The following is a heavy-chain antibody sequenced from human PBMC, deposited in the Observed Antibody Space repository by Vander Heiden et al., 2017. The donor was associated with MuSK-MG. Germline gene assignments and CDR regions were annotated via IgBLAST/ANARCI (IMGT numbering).Heavy chain of an antibody. J-gene: IGHJ3*02. V-gene: IGHV4-34*01. Sequence: QVQLQQWGAGLLKPSETLSLTCAVYGGSFSGYYWSWIRQPPGKGLEWIGEINHSGSTNYNPSLKSRVTISVDTSKNQFSLKLSSVTAADTAVYYCASVPWVGFTTVSAFDIWGQGTMVTVSS. D-gene: IGHD3-10*01. CDR2: INHSGST. CDR1: GGSFSGYY. CDR3: ASVPWVGFTTVSAFDI.